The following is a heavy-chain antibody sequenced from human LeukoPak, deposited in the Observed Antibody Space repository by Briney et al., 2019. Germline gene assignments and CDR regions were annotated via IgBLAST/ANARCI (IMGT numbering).Heavy chain of an antibody. CDR3: VRPGYGSDNWFDP. CDR1: GGSISSSSYY. D-gene: IGHD3-10*01. CDR2: TYYSGST. Sequence: PSETLSLTCTVSGGSISSSSYYWGWIRQPPGKGLEWIGSTYYSGSTYYNPSLKSRVTISVDTSKNQFSLKLSSVTAADTAVYYCVRPGYGSDNWFDPWGQGTLVTVSS. V-gene: IGHV4-39*07. J-gene: IGHJ5*02.